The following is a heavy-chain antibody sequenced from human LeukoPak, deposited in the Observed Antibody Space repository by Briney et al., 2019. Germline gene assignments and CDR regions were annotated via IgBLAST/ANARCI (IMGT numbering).Heavy chain of an antibody. CDR1: GYTLTELS. J-gene: IGHJ4*02. CDR3: ATDRRLDYYDSSGYYPY. CDR2: FDPGDGET. V-gene: IGHV1-24*01. Sequence: ASVKVSCKVSGYTLTELSMHWVRQAPGKGLEWMGGFDPGDGETIYAQKFQGRVTMTEDTSTDTAYMELSSLRSEDTAVYYCATDRRLDYYDSSGYYPYWGQGTLVTVSS. D-gene: IGHD3-22*01.